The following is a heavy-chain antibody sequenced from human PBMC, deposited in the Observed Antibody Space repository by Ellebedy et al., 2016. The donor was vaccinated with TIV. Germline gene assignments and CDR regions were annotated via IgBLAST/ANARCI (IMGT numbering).Heavy chain of an antibody. CDR1: GFSLSTSGVG. CDR2: IYWNDDK. D-gene: IGHD3-3*01. CDR3: AHSLGAYYDFWSGYWA. J-gene: IGHJ5*02. V-gene: IGHV2-5*01. Sequence: SGPTLVXPTQTLTLTCTFSGFSLSTSGVGVGWIRQPPGKALEWLALIYWNDDKRYSPSLKSRLTITKDTSKNQVVLTMTNMDPVDTATYYCAHSLGAYYDFWSGYWAWGQGTLVTVSS.